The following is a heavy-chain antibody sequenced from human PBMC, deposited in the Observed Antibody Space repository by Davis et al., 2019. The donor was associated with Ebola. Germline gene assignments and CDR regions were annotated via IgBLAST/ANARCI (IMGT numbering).Heavy chain of an antibody. CDR3: ARDITVTPRGYMYFYAMDV. D-gene: IGHD4-11*01. Sequence: GESLKISCAASGSTFNRSAMHWVRQAPGKGLEWVAVILYDGYNTYYADSVQGRFTVFRDNSKNTLSLQMNSLTSEDTAVYYCARDITVTPRGYMYFYAMDVWGQGTTVTVSS. CDR2: ILYDGYNT. V-gene: IGHV3-30-3*01. CDR1: GSTFNRSA. J-gene: IGHJ6*02.